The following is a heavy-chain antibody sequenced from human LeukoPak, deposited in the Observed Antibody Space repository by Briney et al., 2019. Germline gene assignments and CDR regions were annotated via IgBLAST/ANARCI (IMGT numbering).Heavy chain of an antibody. CDR2: ISGAGRET. V-gene: IGHV3-23*01. D-gene: IGHD6-19*01. CDR3: AKIDSPRVGWRAPFDY. J-gene: IGHJ4*02. CDR1: GFTFGGSA. Sequence: GGSLRLSCEASGFTFGGSAMSWVRQAPGKGLEWISDISGAGRETYYADSVKGRFTISRDNSKNTLYLQLNSLGAEDTAVYFCAKIDSPRVGWRAPFDYWGQGTLGTVSS.